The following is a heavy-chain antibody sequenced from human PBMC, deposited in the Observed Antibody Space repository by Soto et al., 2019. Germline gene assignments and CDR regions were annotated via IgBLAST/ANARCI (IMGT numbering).Heavy chain of an antibody. Sequence: QVQLVQSGAEVKKPGASVKVSCKASGYTFTSYAMHWVRQAPGQRLEWMGWINAGNGNTKYSQKFQGRVTMTRDTSARTGYNEPSSLRSEDTAGSYCARDRIAGTLLTWYFDLWGRGSLVTVSS. J-gene: IGHJ2*01. CDR1: GYTFTSYA. CDR3: ARDRIAGTLLTWYFDL. CDR2: INAGNGNT. V-gene: IGHV1-3*01.